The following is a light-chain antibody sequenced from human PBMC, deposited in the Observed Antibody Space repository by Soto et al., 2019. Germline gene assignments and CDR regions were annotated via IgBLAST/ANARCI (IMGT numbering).Light chain of an antibody. J-gene: IGLJ1*01. CDR3: FSYAGSNNFV. CDR2: EVN. V-gene: IGLV2-8*01. CDR1: SSDVGGSKY. Sequence: QSVLTHPPSASGSPGQSVSISCSGGSSDVGGSKYVSWYQVKPGKAPKLIIYEVNRRPEGAPYRFSGSKSGNTASLTVSGLQAEDEGDYYCFSYAGSNNFVFGSGTKVTV.